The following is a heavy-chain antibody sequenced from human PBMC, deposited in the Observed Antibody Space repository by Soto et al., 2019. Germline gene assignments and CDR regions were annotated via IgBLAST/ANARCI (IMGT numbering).Heavy chain of an antibody. J-gene: IGHJ6*02. CDR2: FHPEDGET. V-gene: IGHV1-24*01. CDR1: GYTHTEIS. Sequence: VASVKVSCKVAGYTHTEISMHWVRQAPGKGLEWMGGFHPEDGETIYAQNFQGRVTMTEDTSTDTAYMELSSLRSEDTAVYYCAIITGPYGMDVWGQGTTVTVSS. D-gene: IGHD3-10*01. CDR3: AIITGPYGMDV.